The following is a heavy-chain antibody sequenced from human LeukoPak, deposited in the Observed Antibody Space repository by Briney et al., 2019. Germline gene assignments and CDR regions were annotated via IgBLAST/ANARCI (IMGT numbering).Heavy chain of an antibody. CDR3: ARHVSGAGSCYGFDY. Sequence: SETLSLTCAVSGYSISSGYYWGWIRQPPGKGLEWIGSIFHSGSSYYNPSLKSRVTISVDTSRNQFSLKLTSVTAADTAVYYCARHVSGAGSCYGFDYWGQGTLVTVSS. D-gene: IGHD2-15*01. J-gene: IGHJ4*01. V-gene: IGHV4-38-2*01. CDR1: GYSISSGYY. CDR2: IFHSGSS.